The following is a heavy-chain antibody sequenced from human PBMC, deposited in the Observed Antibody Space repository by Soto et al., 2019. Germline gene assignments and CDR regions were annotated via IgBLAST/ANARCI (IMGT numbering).Heavy chain of an antibody. V-gene: IGHV5-10-1*01. Sequence: XESVKISFQGSGYTFTNHWITLARQIPGKGLEWMGRINPSDSHTNYSPSFQGHVTMSVDKSISTAYLQWSSLKASDSAMYYCARHASYYVSSGYFGTYWGQGTLVTVSS. J-gene: IGHJ4*02. CDR2: INPSDSHT. CDR1: GYTFTNHW. D-gene: IGHD3-22*01. CDR3: ARHASYYVSSGYFGTY.